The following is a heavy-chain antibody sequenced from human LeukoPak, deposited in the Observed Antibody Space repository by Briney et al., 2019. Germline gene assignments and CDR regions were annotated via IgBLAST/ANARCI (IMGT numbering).Heavy chain of an antibody. CDR1: GDSVSSNGVA. J-gene: IGHJ4*02. CDR2: TYYGSKWNN. CDR3: TRGRNSAFDY. V-gene: IGHV6-1*01. Sequence: SQTLSLTCAISGDSVSSNGVAWNWIRQSPSRGLEWLGRTYYGSKWNNDYALSVKSRITNNPDTSKNQFSLQLNSVTPEDTAVYYCTRGRNSAFDYWGQGTLVTVSS. D-gene: IGHD1-14*01.